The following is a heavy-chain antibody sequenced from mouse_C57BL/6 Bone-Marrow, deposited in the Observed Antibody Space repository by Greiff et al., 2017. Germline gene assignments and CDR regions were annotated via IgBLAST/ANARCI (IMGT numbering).Heavy chain of an antibody. CDR2: IFPGSGST. Sequence: VQLQQSGPELVKPGASVKISCKASGYTFTDYYINWVKQRPGQGLEWIGWIFPGSGSTYYNEKFKGKATLTVDKSSSTAYMLLSSLTSEDSAVYFCARGGQLRLPYYYAMDYWGQGTSVTVSS. D-gene: IGHD3-2*02. CDR1: GYTFTDYY. J-gene: IGHJ4*01. CDR3: ARGGQLRLPYYYAMDY. V-gene: IGHV1-75*01.